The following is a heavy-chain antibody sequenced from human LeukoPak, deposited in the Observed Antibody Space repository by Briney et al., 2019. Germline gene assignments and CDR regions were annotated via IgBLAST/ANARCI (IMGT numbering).Heavy chain of an antibody. CDR1: GFTFSDYY. D-gene: IGHD5-24*01. CDR3: ASALDGYNSHYFDY. CDR2: ISSSSSYT. Sequence: PGGSLRLSCAASGFTFSDYYMSWIRQAPGKGLEWVSYISSSSSYTNYADSVKGRFTISRDNAKKSLYLQMNSLRAEDTAVYYCASALDGYNSHYFDYWGQGTLVTVSS. V-gene: IGHV3-11*06. J-gene: IGHJ4*02.